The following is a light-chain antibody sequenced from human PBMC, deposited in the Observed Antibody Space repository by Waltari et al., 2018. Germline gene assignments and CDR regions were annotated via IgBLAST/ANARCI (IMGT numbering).Light chain of an antibody. CDR1: SSDVGFYDF. J-gene: IGLJ3*02. CDR3: SSYTRSSYWV. CDR2: KVN. Sequence: QSALTQPASVSGSPGQSITISCTGTSSDVGFYDFVSWFQQHPGKAPKVLIYKVNNRASGVPNRFSGARSGNTASLTISGLQAEDEADYYCSSYTRSSYWVFGGGTQLTVL. V-gene: IGLV2-14*01.